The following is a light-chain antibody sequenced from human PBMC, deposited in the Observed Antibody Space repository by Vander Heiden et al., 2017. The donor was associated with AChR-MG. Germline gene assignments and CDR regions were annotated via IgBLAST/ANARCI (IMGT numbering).Light chain of an antibody. V-gene: IGKV1-9*01. CDR3: QQLYSYPIT. CDR2: GAS. CDR1: QCLTTS. Sequence: IQLTQSPSSLSAPVVDRVTIICRARQCLTTSVAWYQHKPEKAPKLLINGASTLQSGVPSRFSGSGSVTDFTLTISRLQPDDFATYYGQQLYSYPITFGQGTRLEI. J-gene: IGKJ5*01.